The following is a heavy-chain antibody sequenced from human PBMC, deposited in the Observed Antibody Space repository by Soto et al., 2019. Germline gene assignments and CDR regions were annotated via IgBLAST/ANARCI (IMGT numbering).Heavy chain of an antibody. D-gene: IGHD2-15*01. Sequence: EVQVVESGGGLVQPGGSLRLSCAASGFTVGSNYMSWVRQAPGKGLEWVSIIFRGGNTYYADSVKGRFTISRDNSRNTVYLQMDSLRAEDTAVYYCAGPSSVVYYYGMDVWGQGTTVTVS. CDR1: GFTVGSNY. V-gene: IGHV3-66*04. CDR3: AGPSSVVYYYGMDV. CDR2: IFRGGNT. J-gene: IGHJ6*02.